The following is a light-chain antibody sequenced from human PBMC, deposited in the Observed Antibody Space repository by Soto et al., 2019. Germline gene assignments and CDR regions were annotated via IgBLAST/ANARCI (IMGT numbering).Light chain of an antibody. CDR2: SNN. J-gene: IGLJ3*02. CDR1: SSNIGSNT. CDR3: AAWDDSLNGNWV. V-gene: IGLV1-44*01. Sequence: QSVLTQPPSASGTPGQRVTISCSGSSSNIGSNTVNWYQQLPRTAPKLLIYSNNQRPSGVPDRFSGSKSGTSASLAISGLHSEDEADYYCAAWDDSLNGNWVFGGGTQLTVL.